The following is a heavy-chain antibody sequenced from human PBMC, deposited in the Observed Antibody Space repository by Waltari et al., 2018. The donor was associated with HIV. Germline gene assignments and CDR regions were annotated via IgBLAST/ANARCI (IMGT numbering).Heavy chain of an antibody. CDR2: RSGSGGST. J-gene: IGHJ6*02. V-gene: IGHV3-23*01. Sequence: EVQLLESGGGLVQPGGSLRLSCVASGVTFRNYGMTWVRQAPGKGLEWVAGRSGSGGSTHYADSVKGRFTISRDISKDTLYLQMNTLRAEDTAVYYCAIQHNPLHNYYYGMDVWGQGTTVTVSS. CDR3: AIQHNPLHNYYYGMDV. CDR1: GVTFRNYG. D-gene: IGHD1-1*01.